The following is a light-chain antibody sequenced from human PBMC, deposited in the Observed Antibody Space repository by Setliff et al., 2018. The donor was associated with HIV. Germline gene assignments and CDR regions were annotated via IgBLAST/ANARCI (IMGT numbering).Light chain of an antibody. Sequence: QSALTQPPSASGTPGQRVTISCSGSNFNIGRNTVSWYQQRPGTAPKLLISATDQRPSGVPDRFSGSKSGTSASLAISGLQSDDEADYYCSAWDGSLSGVVFGGGTK. CDR3: SAWDGSLSGVV. CDR1: NFNIGRNT. V-gene: IGLV1-44*01. CDR2: ATD. J-gene: IGLJ2*01.